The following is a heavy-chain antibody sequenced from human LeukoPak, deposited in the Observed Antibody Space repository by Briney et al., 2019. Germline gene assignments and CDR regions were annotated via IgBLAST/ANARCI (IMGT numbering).Heavy chain of an antibody. CDR2: ISYDGSNK. J-gene: IGHJ3*02. CDR3: ARGYGDFDGDAFDI. D-gene: IGHD4-17*01. V-gene: IGHV3-30*03. CDR1: GFTFSSYG. Sequence: GGSLRLSCAASGFTFSSYGMHWVRQAPGKGLEWVAVISYDGSNKYYADSVKGRFTISRDNSKNTLYLQMNSLRAEDTAVYYCARGYGDFDGDAFDIWGQGTMVTVSS.